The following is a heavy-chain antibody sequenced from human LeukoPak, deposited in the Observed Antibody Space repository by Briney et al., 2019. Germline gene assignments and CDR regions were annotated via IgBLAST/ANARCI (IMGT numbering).Heavy chain of an antibody. V-gene: IGHV5-51*01. CDR2: IYPGDSDT. J-gene: IGHJ4*02. CDR3: ARHTSNSWSGQGPFDY. CDR1: GYSFTRHW. Sequence: GESLKISCKGSGYSFTRHWIGWVRQMPGKGLEWMGIIYPGDSDTRYSPSFQGQVTISADKSISTAYLQWSSLKASDTAMYYCARHTSNSWSGQGPFDYWGQGTLVTVSS. D-gene: IGHD6-13*01.